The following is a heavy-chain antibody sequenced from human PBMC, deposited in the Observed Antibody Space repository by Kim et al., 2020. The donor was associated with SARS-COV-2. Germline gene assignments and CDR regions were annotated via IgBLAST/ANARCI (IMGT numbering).Heavy chain of an antibody. CDR2: ISTYNGLT. V-gene: IGHV1-18*04. CDR3: ARTRPYCSGGFCARSDI. CDR1: GYSFSNNG. D-gene: IGHD2-15*01. Sequence: ASVKVSCKASGYSFSNNGLNWVRQAPGQGLEWLGWISTYNGLTKYSQKFQSRITMTTDSSANTAYLEMRGLTSDDTATYYCARTRPYCSGGFCARSDIWGQGTQVTVSS. J-gene: IGHJ1*01.